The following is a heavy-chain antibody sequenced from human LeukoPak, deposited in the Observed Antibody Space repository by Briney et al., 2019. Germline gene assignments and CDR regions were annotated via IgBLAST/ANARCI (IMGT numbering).Heavy chain of an antibody. D-gene: IGHD3-22*01. J-gene: IGHJ5*02. CDR1: GFTFSSYG. CDR2: ISYDGSNK. Sequence: GGSLRLSCAASGFTFSSYGMHWARQAPGKGLEWVAVISYDGSNKYYADSVKGRFTISRDNSKNTLYLQMNSLRAEDTAVYYCAKESYDSSGTYNWFDPWGQGTLVTVSS. CDR3: AKESYDSSGTYNWFDP. V-gene: IGHV3-30*18.